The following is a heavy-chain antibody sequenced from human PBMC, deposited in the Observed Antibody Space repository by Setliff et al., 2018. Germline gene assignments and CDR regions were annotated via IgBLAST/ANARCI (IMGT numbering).Heavy chain of an antibody. J-gene: IGHJ4*02. V-gene: IGHV4-39*07. CDR2: MYYGGST. CDR3: ARAPRYFDSTGSYFDG. CDR1: GASLSSGTYY. Sequence: PSETLSLTCTVSGASLSSGTYYWGWIHQPPGKGLEWIGSMYYGGSTYYNPSLKSRVTISIDPSKNQFSLKLSSVTAADTAVYYCARAPRYFDSTGSYFDGWGQGTPVTV. D-gene: IGHD3-22*01.